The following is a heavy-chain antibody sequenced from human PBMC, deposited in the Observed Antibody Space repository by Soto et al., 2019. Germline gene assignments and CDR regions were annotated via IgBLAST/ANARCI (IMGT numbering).Heavy chain of an antibody. J-gene: IGHJ3*01. Sequence: PXGALRLSCSASGVTFSTYELHWVRQAPGKGLEWVATVTSVGSNKYHADSVEGRFTISRDDSKNTLYLQLNSLRAEDTAVYYCGRITLKTSVDTFDFWGQGTMVTVSS. D-gene: IGHD3-22*01. CDR3: GRITLKTSVDTFDF. V-gene: IGHV3-30-3*01. CDR1: GVTFSTYE. CDR2: VTSVGSNK.